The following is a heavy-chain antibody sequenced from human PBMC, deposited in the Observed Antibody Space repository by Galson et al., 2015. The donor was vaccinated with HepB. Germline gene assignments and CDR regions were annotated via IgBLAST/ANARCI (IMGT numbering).Heavy chain of an antibody. CDR2: ISYDGSNK. Sequence: SLRLSCAASGFTFSSYAMHWVRQAPGKGLEWVAVISYDGSNKYYADSVKGRFTISRDNSENTLYLQMNSLRAEDTAVYYCARDSGTYDYWGQGTLVTVSS. CDR3: ARDSGTYDY. V-gene: IGHV3-30-3*01. J-gene: IGHJ4*02. D-gene: IGHD3-10*01. CDR1: GFTFSSYA.